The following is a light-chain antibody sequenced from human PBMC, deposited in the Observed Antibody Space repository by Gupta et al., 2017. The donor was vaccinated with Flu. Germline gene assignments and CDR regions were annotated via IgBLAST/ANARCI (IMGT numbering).Light chain of an antibody. CDR2: KAS. J-gene: IGKJ2*01. CDR1: RNTNDW. V-gene: IGKV1-5*03. CDR3: QQYSDMFT. Sequence: IQMTQSPSTLSASVGDRVTITCRASRNTNDWLAWYQQRPGKAPQLLISKASNLETGVPSRFSGSGSDTEFTLTISSRQHEDLATYYSQQYSDMFTFGQGTKLEIE.